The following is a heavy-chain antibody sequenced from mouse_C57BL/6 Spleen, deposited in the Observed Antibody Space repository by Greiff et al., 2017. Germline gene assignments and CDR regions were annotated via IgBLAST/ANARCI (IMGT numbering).Heavy chain of an antibody. J-gene: IGHJ3*01. CDR2: INPNNGGT. D-gene: IGHD3-2*02. CDR1: GYTFTDYN. CDR3: ASSGTSGAY. Sequence: EVKLVESGPELVKPGASVKIPCKASGYTFTDYNMDWVKQSHGKSLEWIGDINPNNGGTIYNQKFKGKATLTVDKSSSTAYMELRSLTSEDTAVYYCASSGTSGAYWGQGTLVTVSA. V-gene: IGHV1-18*01.